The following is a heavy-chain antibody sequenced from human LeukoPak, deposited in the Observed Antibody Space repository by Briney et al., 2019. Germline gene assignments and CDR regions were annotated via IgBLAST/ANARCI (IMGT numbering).Heavy chain of an antibody. J-gene: IGHJ4*02. CDR2: IKSKTDGGTT. D-gene: IGHD6-25*01. Sequence: GGSLRLSCADSGFTFSRHYMNWVRQAPGKGLEWVGRIKSKTDGGTTEYAAPVKGRFTISRDDAENTLYLQTNSLKTEDTAVYYCSTAGYPGYFGYWGQGTLVTVSS. V-gene: IGHV3-15*01. CDR1: GFTFSRHY. CDR3: STAGYPGYFGY.